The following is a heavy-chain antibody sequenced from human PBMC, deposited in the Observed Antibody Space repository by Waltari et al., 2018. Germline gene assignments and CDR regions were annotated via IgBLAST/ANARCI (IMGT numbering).Heavy chain of an antibody. J-gene: IGHJ4*02. CDR2: MYSSGST. CDR3: ADGWYFDY. Sequence: QVQLQESGPGLVKPSETLSLTCTVSGGSIRSYYWSWIRQPPGKGLGWIWCMYSSGSTNHNPSLKSRVTNSVDTSKNQFSLKLSSVTAADTAVYYCADGWYFDYWGQGTLVTVSS. CDR1: GGSIRSYY. D-gene: IGHD6-19*01. V-gene: IGHV4-59*01.